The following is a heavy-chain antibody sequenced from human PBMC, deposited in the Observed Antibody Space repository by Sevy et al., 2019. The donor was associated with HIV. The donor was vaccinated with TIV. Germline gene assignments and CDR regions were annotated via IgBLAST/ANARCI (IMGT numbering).Heavy chain of an antibody. J-gene: IGHJ4*02. CDR3: AKLGGNYGDYDDY. V-gene: IGHV3-43*01. CDR2: ISWDGGST. Sequence: GGSLRLSCAASGFTFDDYTMHWVRQPPGKGLEWVSLISWDGGSTYYADSVKGRFTISRDNSKNSLFLQMNSLSSEDTAFYYCAKLGGNYGDYDDYWGRGTLVTVSS. CDR1: GFTFDDYT. D-gene: IGHD4-17*01.